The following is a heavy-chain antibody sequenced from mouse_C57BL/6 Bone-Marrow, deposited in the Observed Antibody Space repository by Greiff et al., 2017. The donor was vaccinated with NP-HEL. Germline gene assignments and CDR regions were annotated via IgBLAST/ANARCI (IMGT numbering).Heavy chain of an antibody. J-gene: IGHJ1*03. CDR3: ATVWDSPAYFDV. D-gene: IGHD2-10*02. CDR2: IYPGSGST. Sequence: VQLQQPGAELVKPGASVKMSCKASGYTFTRYWITWVKPRPGQGLEWIGDIYPGSGSTNYNEKFKSKATLTVDTSSSTAYMQLSSLTSEDSAVYYCATVWDSPAYFDVWGTGTTVTVSS. V-gene: IGHV1-55*01. CDR1: GYTFTRYW.